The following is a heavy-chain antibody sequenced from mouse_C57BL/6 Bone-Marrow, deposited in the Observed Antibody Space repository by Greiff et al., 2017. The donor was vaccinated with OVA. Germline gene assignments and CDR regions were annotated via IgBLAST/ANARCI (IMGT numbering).Heavy chain of an antibody. V-gene: IGHV1-18*01. CDR1: GYTFTDYN. Sequence: EVQLQQSGPELVKPGASVKIPCKASGYTFTDYNMDWVKQSHGKSLEWIGDINPNNGGTIYNQKFKGKATLTVDKSSSTAYMELRSLTSEDTAVYYCARKGGFTTVVEGYFDVWGTGTTVTVSS. J-gene: IGHJ1*03. CDR3: ARKGGFTTVVEGYFDV. D-gene: IGHD1-1*01. CDR2: INPNNGGT.